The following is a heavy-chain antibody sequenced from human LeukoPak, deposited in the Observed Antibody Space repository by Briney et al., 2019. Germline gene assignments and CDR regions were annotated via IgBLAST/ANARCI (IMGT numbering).Heavy chain of an antibody. CDR2: IYSDNT. V-gene: IGHV3-53*01. Sequence: PGGSLRLSCTVSGFTASSNSMSWVRQAPGKGLEWVSFIYSDNTHYSDSVKGRFTISRDNSKNTLYLQMNSLRAEDTAVYYCARARSSGSGFDYWGQGTLVTVSS. D-gene: IGHD6-19*01. J-gene: IGHJ4*02. CDR1: GFTASSNS. CDR3: ARARSSGSGFDY.